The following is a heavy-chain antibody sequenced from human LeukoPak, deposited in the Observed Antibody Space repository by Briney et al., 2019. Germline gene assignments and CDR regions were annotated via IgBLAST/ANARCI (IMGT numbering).Heavy chain of an antibody. D-gene: IGHD6-19*01. Sequence: GASVKVSCKASGYTFTSYGISWVRQAPGQGLEWMGWISAYNGNTNYAQKLQGRVTMTTDTSTSTAYMELRSLRSDDTAVYYCARAYSSGWYLSLEGNYFDYWGQGTLVTVSS. CDR3: ARAYSSGWYLSLEGNYFDY. V-gene: IGHV1-18*01. CDR1: GYTFTSYG. CDR2: ISAYNGNT. J-gene: IGHJ4*02.